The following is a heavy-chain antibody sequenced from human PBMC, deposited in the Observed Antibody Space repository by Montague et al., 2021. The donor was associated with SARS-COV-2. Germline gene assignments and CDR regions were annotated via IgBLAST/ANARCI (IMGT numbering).Heavy chain of an antibody. CDR2: ISSNGRNK. Sequence: SLRLSCAASGFTFSSYALHWVRHAPGKGPEWVAVISSNGRNKQFGDSVKGRSTISRDNSKNTLYLQVDSLRTDDTAVYYCAREPKPVGYSYGYTFFDYWGQGTLVTVSS. D-gene: IGHD5-18*01. CDR3: AREPKPVGYSYGYTFFDY. J-gene: IGHJ4*02. CDR1: GFTFSSYA. V-gene: IGHV3-30*03.